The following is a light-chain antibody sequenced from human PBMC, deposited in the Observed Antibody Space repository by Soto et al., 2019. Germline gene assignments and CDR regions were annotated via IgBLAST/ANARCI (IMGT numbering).Light chain of an antibody. V-gene: IGKV3-15*01. CDR2: RAS. CDR3: QQYNNWSV. CDR1: QSVSSD. J-gene: IGKJ4*01. Sequence: EIVMTQFPATLSVSPGERATLSCRASQSVSSDLARYQQKPGQAPRLLIFRASTRATGIPARFSGSGSGTEFTLTISSLQSEDFAVYYCQQYNNWSVFGGGTKVEIK.